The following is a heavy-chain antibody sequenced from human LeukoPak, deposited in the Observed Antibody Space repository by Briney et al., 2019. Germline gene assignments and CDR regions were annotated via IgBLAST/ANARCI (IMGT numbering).Heavy chain of an antibody. V-gene: IGHV4-34*01. CDR1: GGSFSGYY. J-gene: IGHJ3*02. Sequence: NPSETLSLTCAVYGGSFSGYYWSWIRQPPGKGLEWIGEINHSGSTNYNPSLKSRLTISLDTSKNQFSLKLSSVTAADTAVYYCARGGQPYYDVLTGHGGAFDIWGQGTMVTVSS. CDR3: ARGGQPYYDVLTGHGGAFDI. D-gene: IGHD3-9*01. CDR2: INHSGST.